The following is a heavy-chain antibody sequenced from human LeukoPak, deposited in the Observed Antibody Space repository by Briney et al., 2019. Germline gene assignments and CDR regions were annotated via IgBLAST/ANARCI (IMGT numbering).Heavy chain of an antibody. CDR3: ARHKTARGAFDI. V-gene: IGHV5-51*01. CDR2: IYPWYSDT. CDR1: GYSLTSYW. Sequence: GESLNISCKGSGYSLTSYWIGWVRQMPGKGLEWMGIIYPWYSDTRYSPSFQGQVTISADKSISTAYVQWSSLKASETAMYYCARHKTARGAFDIWGQGTMVTVS. J-gene: IGHJ3*02. D-gene: IGHD1-14*01.